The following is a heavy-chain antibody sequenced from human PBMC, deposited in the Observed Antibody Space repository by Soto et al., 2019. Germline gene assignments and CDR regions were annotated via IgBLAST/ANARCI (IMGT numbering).Heavy chain of an antibody. CDR2: ISYDGSNK. Sequence: QVQLVESGGGVVQPGRSLRLSCAASGFTFSSYGMHWVRQAPGKGLEGGAVISYDGSNKYYADSVKGRFTISRDNSKNTLYLQMNSLRAEDTAVYYCAKRGTTVTTGSFDYWGQGTLVTVSS. CDR3: AKRGTTVTTGSFDY. J-gene: IGHJ4*02. CDR1: GFTFSSYG. V-gene: IGHV3-30*18. D-gene: IGHD4-17*01.